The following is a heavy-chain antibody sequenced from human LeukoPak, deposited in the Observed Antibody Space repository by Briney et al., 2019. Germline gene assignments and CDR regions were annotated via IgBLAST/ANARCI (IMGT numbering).Heavy chain of an antibody. CDR3: ARDQSVIAALDY. J-gene: IGHJ4*02. CDR2: IYYSGST. D-gene: IGHD6-6*01. Sequence: SETLSLTCTVSGGSISSSSYYWGWIRQPPGKGLEWIGSIYYSGSTYYNPSLKSRVTISVDTSKNQFSLNLSSVTAADTAVYYCARDQSVIAALDYWGQGTLVTVSS. CDR1: GGSISSSSYY. V-gene: IGHV4-39*02.